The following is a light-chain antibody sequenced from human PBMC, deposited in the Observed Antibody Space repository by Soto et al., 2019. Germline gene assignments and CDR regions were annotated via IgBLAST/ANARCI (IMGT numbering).Light chain of an antibody. CDR3: QVWDTKGV. J-gene: IGLJ3*02. CDR2: NNS. CDR1: NIGRKS. Sequence: VLTQPPSVSVAPGKTAKITCGGNNIGRKSVHWYQQKPGQAPVLVLYNNSDRPSGIPERFSGSNSGNTATLIISRVEAGDEADYYCQVWDTKGVFGGGTKLTVL. V-gene: IGLV3-21*04.